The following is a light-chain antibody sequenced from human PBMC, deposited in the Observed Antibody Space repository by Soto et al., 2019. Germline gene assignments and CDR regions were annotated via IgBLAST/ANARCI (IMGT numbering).Light chain of an antibody. Sequence: EIVLTQSPGTLSSSPGERATLSCRASQSVSSSYLAWYQQKPGQAPRLLIYGASSRATGIPDRFNGSGSGTDFTLTISRLEPEDVAVYYCQQYCTSLWTFGQGTKVEIK. CDR3: QQYCTSLWT. CDR1: QSVSSSY. J-gene: IGKJ1*01. CDR2: GAS. V-gene: IGKV3-20*01.